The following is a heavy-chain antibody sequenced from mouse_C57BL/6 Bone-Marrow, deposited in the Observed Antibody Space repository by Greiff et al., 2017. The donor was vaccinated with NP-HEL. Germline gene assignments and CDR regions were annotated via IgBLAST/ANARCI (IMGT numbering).Heavy chain of an antibody. CDR3: ARLPYDYDERIFAY. D-gene: IGHD2-4*01. V-gene: IGHV5-17*01. Sequence: EVQRVESGGGLVKPGGSLKLSCAASGFTFSDYGMHWVRQAPEKGLEWVAYISSGSSTLYYADTVKGRFTISRDNAKNTLFLQMTSLRSEDTAMYYCARLPYDYDERIFAYWGQGTLVTVSA. CDR2: ISSGSSTL. CDR1: GFTFSDYG. J-gene: IGHJ3*01.